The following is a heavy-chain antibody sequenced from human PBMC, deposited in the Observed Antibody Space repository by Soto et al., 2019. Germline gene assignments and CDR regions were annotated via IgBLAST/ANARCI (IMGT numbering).Heavy chain of an antibody. CDR1: GGSFSGYY. Sequence: SETLSLTCAVYGGSFSGYYWSWIRQPPGKGLEWIGEINHSGSTNYNPSLKSRVTISVDTSKNQFSLKLSSVTAADTAVYYCVSLLDRTTVTLTDVWGQGSLVTGSS. J-gene: IGHJ4*02. V-gene: IGHV4-34*01. CDR2: INHSGST. CDR3: VSLLDRTTVTLTDV. D-gene: IGHD1-1*01.